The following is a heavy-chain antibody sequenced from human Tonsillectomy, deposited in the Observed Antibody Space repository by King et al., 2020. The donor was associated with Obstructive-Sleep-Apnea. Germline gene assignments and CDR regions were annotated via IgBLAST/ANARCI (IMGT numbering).Heavy chain of an antibody. V-gene: IGHV5-10-1*01. J-gene: IGHJ4*02. CDR1: GYTFGTFW. CDR3: ARITEHYDTSGYFPV. Sequence: QLVQSGAEVRKPGEPLKISCQVSGYTFGTFWVNWVRQMPGQRPEGMGRIELSDSYTNYSPSFRGHVTNSADRSIGTAYLQWSSVKASDTAMYFCARITEHYDTSGYFPVWGQGTLVTVPS. D-gene: IGHD3-22*01. CDR2: IELSDSYT.